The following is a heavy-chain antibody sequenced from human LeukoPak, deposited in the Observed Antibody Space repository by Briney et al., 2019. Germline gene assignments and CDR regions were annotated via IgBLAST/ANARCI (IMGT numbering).Heavy chain of an antibody. J-gene: IGHJ3*02. CDR1: GGSISSYY. CDR3: ARSGLEPNWGDAFDI. V-gene: IGHV4-4*07. Sequence: SETLSLTCTVSGGSISSYYWSWIRQPAGKGLEWIGRIYTSGSTNYNPSLKSRVTMSVDTSKNQFSLKLSSVTAADTAVYYCARSGLEPNWGDAFDIWGQGTMVTVSS. D-gene: IGHD7-27*01. CDR2: IYTSGST.